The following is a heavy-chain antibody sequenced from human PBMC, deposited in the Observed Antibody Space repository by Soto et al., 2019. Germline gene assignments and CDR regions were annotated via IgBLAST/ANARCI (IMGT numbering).Heavy chain of an antibody. Sequence: GASVKVSCKASGFTFSSSAVQWVRQARGQRLEWIGWIVLGNGNTNYAQKFQERVTITRDMSTSTAYMEARSLTSDDTAVYYCATRIGNIGWYWLDTWGQGTLVTVSS. CDR1: GFTFSSSA. J-gene: IGHJ5*02. CDR2: IVLGNGNT. V-gene: IGHV1-58*01. D-gene: IGHD6-19*01. CDR3: ATRIGNIGWYWLDT.